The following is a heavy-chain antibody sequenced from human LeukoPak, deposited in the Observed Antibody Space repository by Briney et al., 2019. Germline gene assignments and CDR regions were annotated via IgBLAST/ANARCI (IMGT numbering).Heavy chain of an antibody. CDR1: GYFISSGYW. D-gene: IGHD3-10*01. CDR2: ISYSGSI. CDR3: ARKSGSGYSFDY. Sequence: SETLSLTCTVSGYFISSGYWWGWIRQPPGKGLEWIGCISYSGSIYYNPSLKSRVTMSVDTSKNQFSLRLSSVTAVDTAVYYCARKSGSGYSFDYWGQGTLVTVSS. V-gene: IGHV4-28*05. J-gene: IGHJ4*02.